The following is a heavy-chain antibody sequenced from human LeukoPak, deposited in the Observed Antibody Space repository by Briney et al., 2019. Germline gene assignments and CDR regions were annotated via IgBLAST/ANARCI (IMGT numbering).Heavy chain of an antibody. D-gene: IGHD3-22*01. J-gene: IGHJ6*02. CDR3: ARDPHPYDSSGYYYGGSVYYYYGMDV. CDR2: FDPEDGET. V-gene: IGHV1-24*01. Sequence: GASVKVSCKVSGYTLTELSMHWVRQAPGKGLEWMGGFDPEDGETIYAQKFQGRVTMTEDTSTDTAYMELSSLRSEDTAVYYCARDPHPYDSSGYYYGGSVYYYYGMDVWGQGTTVTVSS. CDR1: GYTLTELS.